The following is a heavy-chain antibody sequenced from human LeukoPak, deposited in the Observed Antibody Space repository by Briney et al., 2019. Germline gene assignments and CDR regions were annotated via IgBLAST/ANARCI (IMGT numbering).Heavy chain of an antibody. D-gene: IGHD3-16*02. CDR2: INHSGST. J-gene: IGHJ4*02. CDR1: GGSFSGYY. CDR3: ARGALFGGVIVFLGY. V-gene: IGHV4-34*01. Sequence: SETLSLTCAVYGGSFSGYYWSWIRQPPGKGLEWIGEINHSGSTNYNPSLKSRVTISVDTSKNQFSLKLSSVTAADTAVYYCARGALFGGVIVFLGYWGQGTLVTVSS.